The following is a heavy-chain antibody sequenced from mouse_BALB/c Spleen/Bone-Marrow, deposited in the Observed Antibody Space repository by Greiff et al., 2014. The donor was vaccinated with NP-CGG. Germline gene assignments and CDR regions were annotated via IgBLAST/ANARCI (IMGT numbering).Heavy chain of an antibody. J-gene: IGHJ2*01. Sequence: EVQLVESGGGLVQPGGSLRLSCTTSGFTFTDYSMTWVRQPPGKALEWLGFIRNKPNGYTTEYNPSVKGRFTISSDNSQGILYLQMNTLRAEDSAIYYCARDYSGYFDFWGQGTTLTVSS. D-gene: IGHD5-1*01. V-gene: IGHV7-3*02. CDR2: IRNKPNGYTT. CDR1: GFTFTDYS. CDR3: ARDYSGYFDF.